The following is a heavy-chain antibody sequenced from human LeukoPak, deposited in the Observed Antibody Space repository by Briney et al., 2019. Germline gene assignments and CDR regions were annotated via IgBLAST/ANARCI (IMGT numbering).Heavy chain of an antibody. D-gene: IGHD1-7*01. CDR1: GGRFKSYG. Sequence: SVKVSCKTTGGRFKSYGFSWVRQAPGQGLEWMGGIIPVFDRPNYAQKFEGRVTITADKSTNTTYMEISGLTSDDTAVYYCARDAQWELRAFDVWGRGTMVIVSS. V-gene: IGHV1-69*06. CDR3: ARDAQWELRAFDV. CDR2: IIPVFDRP. J-gene: IGHJ3*01.